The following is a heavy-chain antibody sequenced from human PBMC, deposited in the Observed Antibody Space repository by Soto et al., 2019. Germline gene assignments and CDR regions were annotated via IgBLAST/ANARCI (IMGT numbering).Heavy chain of an antibody. CDR2: IIPIFGTA. V-gene: IGHV1-69*12. D-gene: IGHD3-22*01. Sequence: QVQLVQSGAEVKKPGSSVKVSCKASGGTFSSYAITWVRQAPGQGLEWMGGIIPIFGTANYAQKFQGRVTITADESRSTAYMELSSLRSDDTAVYYCARGKASSGYYYGDFEHWGQGTLVTVSS. CDR1: GGTFSSYA. CDR3: ARGKASSGYYYGDFEH. J-gene: IGHJ4*02.